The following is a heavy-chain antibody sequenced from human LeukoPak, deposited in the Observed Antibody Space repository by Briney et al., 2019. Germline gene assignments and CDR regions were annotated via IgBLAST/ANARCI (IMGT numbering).Heavy chain of an antibody. J-gene: IGHJ5*02. V-gene: IGHV3-30-3*01. CDR1: GFTFSSYA. CDR2: ISYDGSNK. Sequence: GGSLRLSCAASGFTFSSYAMHWVRQAPGKALEWVAVISYDGSNKYYADSVKGRFTISRDNSKNTLYLQMNSLRAEDTAVYYCARSWPTMVRGVVDWFDPWGQGTLVTVSS. CDR3: ARSWPTMVRGVVDWFDP. D-gene: IGHD3-10*01.